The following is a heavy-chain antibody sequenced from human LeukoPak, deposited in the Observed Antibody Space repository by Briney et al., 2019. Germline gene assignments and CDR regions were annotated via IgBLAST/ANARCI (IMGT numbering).Heavy chain of an antibody. V-gene: IGHV4-30-4*01. J-gene: IGHJ5*02. CDR2: IYYSGST. CDR3: ARAKTYYYGSGRCTIDWFDP. D-gene: IGHD3-10*01. Sequence: SETLSLTCTVSGGSISSGDYYWSWIRQPPGKGLERIGYIYYSGSTYYSPSLKSRVTISVDTSKNQFSLKLSSVTAADTAVYYCARAKTYYYGSGRCTIDWFDPWGQGTLVTVSS. CDR1: GGSISSGDYY.